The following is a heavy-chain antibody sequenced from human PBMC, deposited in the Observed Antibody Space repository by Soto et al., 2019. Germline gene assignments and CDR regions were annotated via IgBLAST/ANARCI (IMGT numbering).Heavy chain of an antibody. CDR1: GRTFINHW. CDR3: ARQGDMAATPADAFDI. Sequence: GASLKISCKVSGRTFINHWTAWVRQMPGKGLEWMGIIYPGDSDARYSPSFAGQVTISVDKSITTAYLHWSSLEASDSAVYYCARQGDMAATPADAFDIWGQGTLVTVSS. CDR2: IYPGDSDA. J-gene: IGHJ3*02. V-gene: IGHV5-51*01. D-gene: IGHD6-19*01.